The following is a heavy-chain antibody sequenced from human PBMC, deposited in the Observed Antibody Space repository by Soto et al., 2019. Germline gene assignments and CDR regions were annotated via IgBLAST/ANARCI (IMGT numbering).Heavy chain of an antibody. D-gene: IGHD3-10*01. CDR3: ATNPTYGSGSYYKRNNYYYYMDV. V-gene: IGHV4-34*01. CDR2: INHSGST. J-gene: IGHJ6*03. Sequence: ASETLSLTCAVYGGSFSGYYWSWIRQPPGKGLEWIGEINHSGSTNYNPSLKSRVTISVDTSKNQFSLKLSSVTAADTAVYYCATNPTYGSGSYYKRNNYYYYMDVWGKGTTVTVSS. CDR1: GGSFSGYY.